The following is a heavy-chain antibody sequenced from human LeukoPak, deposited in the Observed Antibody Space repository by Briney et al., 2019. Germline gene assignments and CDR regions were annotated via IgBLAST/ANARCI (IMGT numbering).Heavy chain of an antibody. J-gene: IGHJ4*02. V-gene: IGHV3-30*04. CDR2: ISYGGNNK. CDR3: ASCGYGERGVDC. Sequence: GGSLRLSCVASGFTFSNYAMHWVRQAPGKGLEWVAVISYGGNNKYYADSVRGRFTISRDNSKNTLYLQMISLRTEDTAVYYFASCGYGERGVDCGGQSTVVTVSS. CDR1: GFTFSNYA. D-gene: IGHD4-17*01.